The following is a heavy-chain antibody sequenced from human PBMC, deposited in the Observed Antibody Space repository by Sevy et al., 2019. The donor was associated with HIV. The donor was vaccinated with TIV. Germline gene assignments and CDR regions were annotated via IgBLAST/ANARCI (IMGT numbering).Heavy chain of an antibody. CDR1: GGSFSGYS. V-gene: IGHV4-34*01. J-gene: IGHJ2*01. D-gene: IGHD3-3*01. Sequence: SETLSLTCAVSGGSFSGYSWDWIRQPPGKGLEWIGEVNHSGSTNYNPSLTSRVTISVDTSKNQFSLKLNFVTAADTAVYYCARGGDGVVPSPIIGLGPWTKYWYFDLWGRGTLVTVSS. CDR3: ARGGDGVVPSPIIGLGPWTKYWYFDL. CDR2: VNHSGST.